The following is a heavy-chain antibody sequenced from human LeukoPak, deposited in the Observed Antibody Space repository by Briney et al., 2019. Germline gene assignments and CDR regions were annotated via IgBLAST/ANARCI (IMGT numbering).Heavy chain of an antibody. V-gene: IGHV3-23*01. CDR2: INGSGSST. CDR3: AKDRSDSSNWYLGDY. J-gene: IGHJ4*02. CDR1: GFTFSSYA. D-gene: IGHD6-13*01. Sequence: GGSLRLSCAASGFTFSSYAMSWVRQAPGKGLEWVSVINGSGSSTNYADSVKGRFTISRDNSKNTLYLQMNSLRADDTAVYYCAKDRSDSSNWYLGDYWGQGTLVTVSS.